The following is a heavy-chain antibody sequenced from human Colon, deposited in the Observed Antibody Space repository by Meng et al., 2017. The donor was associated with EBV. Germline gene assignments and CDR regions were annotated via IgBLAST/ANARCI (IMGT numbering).Heavy chain of an antibody. CDR1: GACFSGYY. J-gene: IGHJ4*02. CDR3: ARVGGLDGYRLGGDY. D-gene: IGHD5-24*01. CDR2: VNPSGST. Sequence: QVQVQQWGAGLLKPLETLSLTCGVYGACFSGYYWSWIRQPPGKGLEWIGEVNPSGSTNYSPSLKSRVTISVDTSKNQFSLRLNSVTAADTAVYYCARVGGLDGYRLGGDYWGQGALVTVSS. V-gene: IGHV4-34*01.